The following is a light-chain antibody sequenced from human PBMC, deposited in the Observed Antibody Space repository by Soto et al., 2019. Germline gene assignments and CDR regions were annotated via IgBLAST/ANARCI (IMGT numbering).Light chain of an antibody. V-gene: IGLV2-14*01. CDR2: EVS. Sequence: QSALTQPASVSGSPGQSITISCTGTSRDVGGYNYVSWYQQHPGKAPKLMIYEVSNRPSGVSNRFSGSKSGNTASLTISGLQAEDEADYYCSSYTSSSTPYVFGTETKVTVL. CDR1: SRDVGGYNY. J-gene: IGLJ1*01. CDR3: SSYTSSSTPYV.